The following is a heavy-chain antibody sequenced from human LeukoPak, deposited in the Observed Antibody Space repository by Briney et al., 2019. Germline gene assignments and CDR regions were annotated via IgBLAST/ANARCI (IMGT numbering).Heavy chain of an antibody. CDR3: ARDTRHYDFWSGYPNWFDP. J-gene: IGHJ5*02. CDR2: ISGGGGST. CDR1: GFTFSSYA. Sequence: GGSLRLSCAASGFTFSSYAMSWVRQAPGKGLEWVSTISGGGGSTYYADSVKGRFTISRDNAKNSLYLQMNSLRAEDTAVYYCARDTRHYDFWSGYPNWFDPWGQGTLVAVSS. D-gene: IGHD3-3*01. V-gene: IGHV3-23*01.